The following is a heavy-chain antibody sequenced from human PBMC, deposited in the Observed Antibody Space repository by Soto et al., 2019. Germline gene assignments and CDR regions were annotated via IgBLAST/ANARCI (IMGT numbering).Heavy chain of an antibody. J-gene: IGHJ4*02. CDR1: GFTFRSYG. D-gene: IGHD6-19*01. CDR2: ISHDGSNA. V-gene: IGHV3-30*18. Sequence: PGGSLRLSCAASGFTFRSYGVHWVRQAPGKGLEWVALISHDGSNAYYADAVNGRFTISRDNAKNTVYLQMNSLRAEDTAVYYCAKQGIEVAGTDYFDYWGQGALVTVSS. CDR3: AKQGIEVAGTDYFDY.